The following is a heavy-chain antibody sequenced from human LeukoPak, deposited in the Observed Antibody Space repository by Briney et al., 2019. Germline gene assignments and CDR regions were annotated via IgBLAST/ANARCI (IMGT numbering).Heavy chain of an antibody. CDR3: ASGPDYGDFLWYFDL. Sequence: TSQTLSLTCTVSGGSISSGDYYWSWIRQPPGKGLEWIGYIYYSGNTYYNPSLKSRVTISVDTSKNQFSLKLSSVTAADTAVYYCASGPDYGDFLWYFDLWGRGTLVTVSS. D-gene: IGHD4-17*01. J-gene: IGHJ2*01. V-gene: IGHV4-30-4*01. CDR1: GGSISSGDYY. CDR2: IYYSGNT.